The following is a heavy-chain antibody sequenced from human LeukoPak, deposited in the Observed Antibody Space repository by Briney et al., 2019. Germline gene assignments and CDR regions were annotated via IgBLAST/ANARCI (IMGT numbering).Heavy chain of an antibody. V-gene: IGHV4-34*01. CDR3: ARGRVSSSTWYSTSYYYFYMDV. CDR2: INHSGST. Sequence: SVTLSLTCAVYGGSFSGYYWSWIRQPPGKGREWIGEINHSGSTNYNPSLRSRVTISVDTSKNHFSLKLSSATAADTAVYFCARGRVSSSTWYSTSYYYFYMDVWGKGTTVTVSS. D-gene: IGHD6-13*01. CDR1: GGSFSGYY. J-gene: IGHJ6*03.